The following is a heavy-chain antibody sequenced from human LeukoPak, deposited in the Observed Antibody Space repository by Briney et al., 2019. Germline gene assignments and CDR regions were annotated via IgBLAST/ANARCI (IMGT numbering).Heavy chain of an antibody. D-gene: IGHD6-6*01. V-gene: IGHV3-23*01. CDR3: AKDSSSSNNYYGMDV. CDR2: ISAPVVST. Sequence: GGSLKLSCAASGFTFSSYVMSWVRQASGKGLNSLSTISAPVVSTYYADSVKGRFTVSRDNSKNTLYLQMNSLRAEDTAVYYCAKDSSSSNNYYGMDVWGQGTTVTVSS. CDR1: GFTFSSYV. J-gene: IGHJ6*02.